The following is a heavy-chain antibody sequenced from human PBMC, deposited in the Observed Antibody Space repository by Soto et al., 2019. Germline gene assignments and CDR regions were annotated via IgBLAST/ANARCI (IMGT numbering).Heavy chain of an antibody. D-gene: IGHD6-13*01. CDR2: VPYSGTN. V-gene: IGHV4-31*03. CDR1: GGSFGGDDYY. Sequence: QVQLQESGRGLVETSQTLSLTCTVSGGSFGGDDYYWSWIRHHPGKAMEWIGYVPYSGTNEYNPARKSRLTLSVDTSQTQSSLNLRTVTAADTAVYYCARGWTAGAGWANWFDLWGQGTLVTVSS. J-gene: IGHJ5*02. CDR3: ARGWTAGAGWANWFDL.